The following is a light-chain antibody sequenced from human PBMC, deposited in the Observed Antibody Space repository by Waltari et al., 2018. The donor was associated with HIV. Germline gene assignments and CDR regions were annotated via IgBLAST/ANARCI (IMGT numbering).Light chain of an antibody. J-gene: IGLJ1*01. CDR3: SSYATCTTYV. Sequence: QSALTQPASVSGSPGQSITISCTGTNSDIGKYNLVSWYQQHPGRVPKVLIFEVTTRPSCISHRFSGSKSDNSASLTISGLQAEDEADSYCSSYATCTTYVFGTGTSVTVL. CDR2: EVT. CDR1: NSDIGKYNL. V-gene: IGLV2-23*02.